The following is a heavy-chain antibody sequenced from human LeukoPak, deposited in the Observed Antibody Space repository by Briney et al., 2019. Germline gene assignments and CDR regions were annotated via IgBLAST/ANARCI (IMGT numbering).Heavy chain of an antibody. CDR1: GGSISSYY. CDR3: ARDRKQWLGFDY. Sequence: SETLSLTCTVSGGSISSYYWSWIRQPPGKGLEWIGSIYYSGSTCYNPSLKSRVTISVDTSKNQFSLKLSSVTAADTAVYYCARDRKQWLGFDYWGQGTLVTVSS. D-gene: IGHD6-19*01. V-gene: IGHV4-39*07. CDR2: IYYSGST. J-gene: IGHJ4*02.